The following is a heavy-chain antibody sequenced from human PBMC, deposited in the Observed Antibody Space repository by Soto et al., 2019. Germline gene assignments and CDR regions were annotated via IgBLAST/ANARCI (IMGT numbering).Heavy chain of an antibody. D-gene: IGHD1-26*01. V-gene: IGHV2-5*01. CDR2: ISWKDEK. CDR3: AHRYGGNYYRWYFDS. Sequence: QITLKESGPTLVKPTQTLTVTCTFSGFSLSTSGAGVGWIRQSPGKAPEWLALISWKDEKRYNPGLKSRLTITKDTSTHQVVLTMTDLDPVDTATYFCAHRYGGNYYRWYFDSWGQGTLVTVSS. CDR1: GFSLSTSGAG. J-gene: IGHJ4*02.